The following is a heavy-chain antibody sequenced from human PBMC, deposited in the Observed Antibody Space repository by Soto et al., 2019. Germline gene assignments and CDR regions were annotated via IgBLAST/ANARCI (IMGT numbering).Heavy chain of an antibody. J-gene: IGHJ3*02. CDR3: ARVNYYDSTYAFDI. CDR1: GDSISNYY. CDR2: LYYSGGT. V-gene: IGHV4-59*12. D-gene: IGHD3-22*01. Sequence: SETLSLTCTVSGDSISNYYWTCIRQSPGRGLEWIGYLYYSGGTNYNPSLNGRVTILVDTSKNQFSLKLTSLTAADTAVYYCARVNYYDSTYAFDIWGHGTMVT.